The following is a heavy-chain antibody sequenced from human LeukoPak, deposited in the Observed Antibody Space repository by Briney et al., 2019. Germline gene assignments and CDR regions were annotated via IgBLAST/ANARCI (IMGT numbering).Heavy chain of an antibody. CDR1: GFTFSSYG. Sequence: GGSLRLSCAASGFTFSSYGMHWVRQAPGKGLEWVAVISYDGSNKYYADSVKGRFTISRDNPKNTLYLQMNSLRAEDTAVYYCAKDRGRPDLDYWGQGTLVTVSS. D-gene: IGHD3-10*01. V-gene: IGHV3-30*18. CDR3: AKDRGRPDLDY. CDR2: ISYDGSNK. J-gene: IGHJ4*02.